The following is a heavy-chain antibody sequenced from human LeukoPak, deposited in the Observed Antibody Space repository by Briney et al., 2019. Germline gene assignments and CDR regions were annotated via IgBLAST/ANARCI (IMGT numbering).Heavy chain of an antibody. CDR3: AREYRNSSPDY. J-gene: IGHJ4*02. Sequence: SETLSLTCTVSGGFVSSGSYYWSWIRQPPGKGLEWIGYIYYSGSTNYNPSLKSRVTISVDTSKNQFSLKLSSVTAADTAVYYCAREYRNSSPDYWGQGTLVTVSS. D-gene: IGHD6-13*01. V-gene: IGHV4-61*01. CDR2: IYYSGST. CDR1: GGFVSSGSYY.